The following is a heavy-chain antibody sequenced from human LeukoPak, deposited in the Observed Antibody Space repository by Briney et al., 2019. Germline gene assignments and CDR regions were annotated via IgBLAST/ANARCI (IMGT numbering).Heavy chain of an antibody. CDR2: ISYDGSNK. Sequence: GGSLRLSCAASGFTFSSYAMHWARQAPGKGLEWVAVISYDGSNKYYADSVKGRFTISRDNSKNTLYLQMNSLRAEDTAVYYCARVVVTSYFDYWGQGTLVTVSS. CDR1: GFTFSSYA. J-gene: IGHJ4*02. D-gene: IGHD3-22*01. V-gene: IGHV3-30-3*01. CDR3: ARVVVTSYFDY.